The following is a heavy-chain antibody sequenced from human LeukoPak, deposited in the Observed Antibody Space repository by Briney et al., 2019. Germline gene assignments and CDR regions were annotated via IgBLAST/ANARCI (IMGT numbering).Heavy chain of an antibody. CDR1: GYTFTSYY. Sequence: ASVKVSCKASGYTFTSYYMHWVRQAPGQGLEWMGIINPSGGSTSYAQKFQGRVTMTRDMSTSTVYMELSSLRSEDMAVYYCARESSIAARKFIWRDFDYWGQGTLVTVSS. J-gene: IGHJ4*02. CDR3: ARESSIAARKFIWRDFDY. V-gene: IGHV1-46*01. D-gene: IGHD6-6*01. CDR2: INPSGGST.